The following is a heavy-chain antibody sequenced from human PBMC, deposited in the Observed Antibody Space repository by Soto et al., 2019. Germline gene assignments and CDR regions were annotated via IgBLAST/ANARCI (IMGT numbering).Heavy chain of an antibody. CDR1: GFSISSYY. J-gene: IGHJ6*02. CDR3: ARGTEVSRIAASPQGYYGMDV. D-gene: IGHD6-6*01. V-gene: IGHV4-4*07. CDR2: IYTSGST. Sequence: SETLSLTCTVSGFSISSYYLSWVRQPAGKGLEWVGRIYTSGSTNYNPSLKSGVTMSVNTSKNPFSLKLSSVNAADTAVYYCARGTEVSRIAASPQGYYGMDVWGQGTTVTVSS.